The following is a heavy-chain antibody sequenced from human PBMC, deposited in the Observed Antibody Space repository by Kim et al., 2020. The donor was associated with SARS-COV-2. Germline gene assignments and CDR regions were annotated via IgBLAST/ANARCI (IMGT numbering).Heavy chain of an antibody. Sequence: SETLSLTCAVYGGSFSGYYWSWIRQPPGKGLEWIGEINHSGSTNYNPSLKSRVTISVDTSKNQFSLKLSSVTAADTAVYYCARGAEDSHLDYWGQGTLVTVSS. CDR2: INHSGST. CDR3: ARGAEDSHLDY. CDR1: GGSFSGYY. D-gene: IGHD6-6*01. J-gene: IGHJ4*02. V-gene: IGHV4-34*01.